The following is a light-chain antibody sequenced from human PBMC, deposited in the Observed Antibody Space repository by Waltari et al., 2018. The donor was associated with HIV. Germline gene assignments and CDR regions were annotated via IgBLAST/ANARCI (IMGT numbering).Light chain of an antibody. CDR1: SSDVGGYTY. CDR2: EVS. J-gene: IGLJ3*02. CDR3: SSYTSSSTLV. V-gene: IGLV2-14*01. Sequence: QSALTQPASVSGSPGQSITIPCTGTSSDVGGYTYVSWYQQHTGKAPKLMIYEVSNRPSGVSNRFSGSKSGNTASLTIAGLQAEDEADYYCSSYTSSSTLVFGGGTKLTVL.